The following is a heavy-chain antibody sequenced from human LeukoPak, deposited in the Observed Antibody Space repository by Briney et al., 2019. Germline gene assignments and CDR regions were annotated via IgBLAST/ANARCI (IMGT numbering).Heavy chain of an antibody. J-gene: IGHJ4*02. Sequence: GGSLRLSCAASGFSFSNYGMHWVRQGPGKGLEWVASMSYDGSNKYYADSVKGRFTISRDNSKNTLYLQMNSLKTEDTAVYYCTTDRPQVKYQLPKWGQGTLVTASS. D-gene: IGHD2-2*01. CDR1: GFSFSNYG. CDR2: MSYDGSNK. CDR3: TTDRPQVKYQLPK. V-gene: IGHV3-30*03.